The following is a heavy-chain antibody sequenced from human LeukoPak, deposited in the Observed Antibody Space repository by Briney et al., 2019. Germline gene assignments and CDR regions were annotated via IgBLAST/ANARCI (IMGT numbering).Heavy chain of an antibody. J-gene: IGHJ3*02. V-gene: IGHV3-23*01. D-gene: IGHD3-22*01. Sequence: GGSLRLSCAASGFTFSSYAMSWVRQAPGKGLEWVSAISGSGGSTYYADSVKGRFTISRDNSKNTLYLQMNSLRAEDTAVYYCAKDQTYYYDGSGYYYESSPDAFDIWGQGTMVTVS. CDR1: GFTFSSYA. CDR3: AKDQTYYYDGSGYYYESSPDAFDI. CDR2: ISGSGGST.